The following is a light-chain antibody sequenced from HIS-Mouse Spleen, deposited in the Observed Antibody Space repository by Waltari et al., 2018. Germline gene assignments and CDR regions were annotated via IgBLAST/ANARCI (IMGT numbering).Light chain of an antibody. V-gene: IGKV3-11*01. CDR2: DAS. J-gene: IGKJ2*01. CDR1: HSVSSY. Sequence: EIVLTQSPATLSLSPGERATLSCRASHSVSSYLAWYQQKPGQAPRLLIYDASNRATGIPARFSGSGSGTDFTLTIRSLGPADFALYSCPPPSNWYTFGQGTKLEIK. CDR3: PPPSNWYT.